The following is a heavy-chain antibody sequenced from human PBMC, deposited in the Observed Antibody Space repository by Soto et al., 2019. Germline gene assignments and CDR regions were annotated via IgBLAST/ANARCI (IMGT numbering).Heavy chain of an antibody. CDR2: IIPIFGTA. Sequence: SVKVSCKASGGTFSSYAISWVRQAPGQGLEWMGGIIPIFGTANYAQKFQGRVTITADESTSTAYMELSSLRSEDTAVYYCAAGYCSGGSCYPYRYYFDYWGQGTLVTVSS. V-gene: IGHV1-69*13. CDR1: GGTFSSYA. D-gene: IGHD2-15*01. J-gene: IGHJ4*02. CDR3: AAGYCSGGSCYPYRYYFDY.